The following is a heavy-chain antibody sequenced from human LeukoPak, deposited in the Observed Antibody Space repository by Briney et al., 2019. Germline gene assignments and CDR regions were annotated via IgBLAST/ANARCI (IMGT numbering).Heavy chain of an antibody. CDR1: GFTFDEYA. Sequence: PGGSLRLSCAVSGFTFDEYAMHRVRQAPRKGLEWVSGISWNSGLIDYADSVKGRFTISRDNAKNSLYLQMNGLKAEDTAFYYCAKVGIFGLVTYYFDYWGQGTLVTVSS. J-gene: IGHJ4*02. D-gene: IGHD3/OR15-3a*01. CDR3: AKVGIFGLVTYYFDY. V-gene: IGHV3-9*01. CDR2: ISWNSGLI.